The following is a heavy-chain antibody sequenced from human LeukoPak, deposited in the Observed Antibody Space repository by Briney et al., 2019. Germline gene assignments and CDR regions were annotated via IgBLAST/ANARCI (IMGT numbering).Heavy chain of an antibody. Sequence: PGGSLRLSCAASGSNFRTYATSWVRQAPGKGLEWVSAISGGGDNTYYAGSVKGRFTISRDFSKNTVYLQMNSLRAEDTAIYYCAKDECGNYCSVHYWGQGTLVTVSS. CDR2: ISGGGDNT. CDR1: GSNFRTYA. D-gene: IGHD1-26*01. J-gene: IGHJ4*02. CDR3: AKDECGNYCSVHY. V-gene: IGHV3-23*01.